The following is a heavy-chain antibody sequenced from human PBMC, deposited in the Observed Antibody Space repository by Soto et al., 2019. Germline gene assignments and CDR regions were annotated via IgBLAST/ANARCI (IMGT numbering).Heavy chain of an antibody. D-gene: IGHD5-12*01. Sequence: SGPTLLNPTQTLTLTCTFSGFSLSTSGMCVSWIRQPPGKALEWLALIDWDADKYYTTSLKTRLTISKDTSKNQVVLTLTNVDPVDTATYYCARIRGDRRGYESGYFDYWGQGVLVTVSS. V-gene: IGHV2-70*01. CDR2: IDWDADK. CDR1: GFSLSTSGMC. CDR3: ARIRGDRRGYESGYFDY. J-gene: IGHJ4*02.